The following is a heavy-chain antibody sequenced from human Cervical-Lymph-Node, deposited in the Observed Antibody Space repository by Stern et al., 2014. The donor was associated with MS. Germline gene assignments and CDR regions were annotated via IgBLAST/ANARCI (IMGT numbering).Heavy chain of an antibody. V-gene: IGHV3-30*03. D-gene: IGHD6-13*01. CDR1: GFTFSNYG. J-gene: IGHJ1*01. CDR2: ISDDGSKD. Sequence: VQLVESGGGVVQPGRSLRLSCAASGFTFSNYGMHWVRQAPGKGLKWVAFISDDGSKDYYADSVKGRFTISRENSKGTLSLQMNSLRVEDTALYYCATSLIPAAGTASQHWGQGTLVIVSS. CDR3: ATSLIPAAGTASQH.